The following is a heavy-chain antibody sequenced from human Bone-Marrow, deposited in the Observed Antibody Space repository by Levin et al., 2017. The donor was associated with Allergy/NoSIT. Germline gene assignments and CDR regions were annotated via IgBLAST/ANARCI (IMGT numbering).Heavy chain of an antibody. Sequence: GESLKISCAASGFTFSSYAMHWVRQAPGKGLEWVAVISYDGSNKYYADSVKGRFTISRDNSKNTLYLQMNSLRAEDTAVYYCARALREVVVAATLTYWGQGTLVTVSS. V-gene: IGHV3-30-3*01. CDR2: ISYDGSNK. CDR3: ARALREVVVAATLTY. J-gene: IGHJ4*02. D-gene: IGHD2-15*01. CDR1: GFTFSSYA.